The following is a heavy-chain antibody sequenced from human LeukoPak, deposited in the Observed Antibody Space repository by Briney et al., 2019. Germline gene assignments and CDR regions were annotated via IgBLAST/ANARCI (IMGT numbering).Heavy chain of an antibody. CDR1: GGSFSGYY. CDR3: ARGRSEVAAAGTIGSDFDY. J-gene: IGHJ4*02. CDR2: INHSGST. D-gene: IGHD6-13*01. V-gene: IGHV4-34*01. Sequence: SETLSLTCAVYGGSFSGYYWSWIRQPPGKGLEWIGEINHSGSTNYNPSPKSRVTISVYTSKKQFSLKLSSVAAADTAVYYCARGRSEVAAAGTIGSDFDYWGQGTPVTVSS.